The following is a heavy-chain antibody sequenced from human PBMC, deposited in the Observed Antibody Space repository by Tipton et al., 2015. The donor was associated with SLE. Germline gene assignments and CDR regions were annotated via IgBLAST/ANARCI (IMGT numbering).Heavy chain of an antibody. CDR2: IFLTGNT. Sequence: TLSLTCTVSGASVSSSGHFWTWIRQPAGKGLEWIGRIFLTGNTNYNPSLKSRVTISVDTSKNQFSLKLSSVTAADTAVYYCARHGDSLMPPDYWGQGTLVTVSS. J-gene: IGHJ4*02. CDR1: GASVSSSGHF. D-gene: IGHD2-2*01. CDR3: ARHGDSLMPPDY. V-gene: IGHV4-61*02.